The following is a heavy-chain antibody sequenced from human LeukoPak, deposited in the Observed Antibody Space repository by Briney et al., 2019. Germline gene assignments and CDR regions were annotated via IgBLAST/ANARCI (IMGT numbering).Heavy chain of an antibody. J-gene: IGHJ4*02. Sequence: GGSLRLSCAASGFTLSNYAMTWVRQAPGEGLQWVSAISGSGGSVYYADSVKGRLTISRDNSKNTLHLQMNSLSADDTALYYCAKERTPNYYGSGLDYWGQGTLVSVSS. CDR3: AKERTPNYYGSGLDY. CDR1: GFTLSNYA. V-gene: IGHV3-23*01. CDR2: ISGSGGSV. D-gene: IGHD3-10*01.